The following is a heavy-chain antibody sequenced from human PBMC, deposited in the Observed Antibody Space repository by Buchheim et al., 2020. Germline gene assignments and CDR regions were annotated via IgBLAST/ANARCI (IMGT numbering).Heavy chain of an antibody. CDR3: ARARRDYYDSSMEYYYGMDV. V-gene: IGHV3-13*01. CDR1: GFTFSSYD. CDR2: IGTAGDT. Sequence: EVQLVESGGGLVQPGGSLRLSCAASGFTFSSYDMHWVRQATGKGLEWVSAIGTAGDTYYPGSVKGRFPISRENAKNSLYLQMNSLRAEDTAVYYCARARRDYYDSSMEYYYGMDVWGQGTT. D-gene: IGHD3-22*01. J-gene: IGHJ6*02.